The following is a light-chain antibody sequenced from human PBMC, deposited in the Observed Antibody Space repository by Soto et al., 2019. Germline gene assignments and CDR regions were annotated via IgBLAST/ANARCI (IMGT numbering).Light chain of an antibody. V-gene: IGLV2-14*01. Sequence: QSALTQPRSVSGSPGQSVTISCTGTSSDVGGYNYVSWYQQHPGKAPKLMIYEVTYRPSGVSNRFSGSKSGYTASLTISGLQAEDEADYYCNSQTSSGIRVFGTGTKLTVL. CDR2: EVT. CDR3: NSQTSSGIRV. J-gene: IGLJ1*01. CDR1: SSDVGGYNY.